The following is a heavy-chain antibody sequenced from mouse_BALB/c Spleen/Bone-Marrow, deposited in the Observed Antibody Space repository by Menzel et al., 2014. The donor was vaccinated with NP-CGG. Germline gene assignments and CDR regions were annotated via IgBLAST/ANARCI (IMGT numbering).Heavy chain of an antibody. V-gene: IGHV2-9*02. J-gene: IGHJ3*01. CDR1: GFSLTSYG. Sequence: QGQLKESGPGLVAPSQSMSITCTVSGFSLTSYGVHWVRQPPGKGLEWLGVIWAGGSTNYNSALMSRLSISNDNSKSQAFLQMNSLQTDDTAMYYCARVSSIMISTVVAYWGQGTLVTVSA. D-gene: IGHD2-4*01. CDR2: IWAGGST. CDR3: ARVSSIMISTVVAY.